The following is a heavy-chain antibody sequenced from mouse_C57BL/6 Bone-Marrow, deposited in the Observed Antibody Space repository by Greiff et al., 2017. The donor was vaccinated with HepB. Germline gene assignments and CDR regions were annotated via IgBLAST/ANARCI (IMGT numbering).Heavy chain of an antibody. Sequence: EVQRVESGPGLVKPSQSLSLTCSVTGYSITSGYYWNWIRQFPGNKLEWMGYISYDGSNNYNPSLKNRISITRDTSKNQFFLKLNSVTTEDTATYYCAPHYDYAWFAYWGQGTLVTVSA. CDR2: ISYDGSN. V-gene: IGHV3-6*01. CDR1: GYSITSGYY. CDR3: APHYDYAWFAY. J-gene: IGHJ3*01. D-gene: IGHD2-4*01.